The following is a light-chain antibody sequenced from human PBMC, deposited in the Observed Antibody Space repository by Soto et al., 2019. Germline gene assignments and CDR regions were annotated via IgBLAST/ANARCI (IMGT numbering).Light chain of an antibody. Sequence: DIQMTQSPSSLSASVGDGITITCRASQSLNSYLNWYQQKPGKAPKLLIYAASRLQSGVPSRFSGSGSGTVFTLTIGSLQPEDFATYYCQQDYSTPYTFGQGTKLEIK. V-gene: IGKV1-39*01. J-gene: IGKJ2*01. CDR1: QSLNSY. CDR3: QQDYSTPYT. CDR2: AAS.